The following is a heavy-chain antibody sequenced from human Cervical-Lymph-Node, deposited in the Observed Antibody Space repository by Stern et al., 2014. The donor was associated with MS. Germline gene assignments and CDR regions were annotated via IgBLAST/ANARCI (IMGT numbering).Heavy chain of an antibody. CDR2: IIPMFGTP. Sequence: VQLVQSGAEVKKPGSSVKVSCKASGGTFNNHVISWVRQAHGQGLAWLGGIIPMFGTPNYAQKFQGRVTIIADKSTSTVHMVLRNLSDEDTAMYYCANRDMGYTYGRHDYWGQGTLVTVS. CDR3: ANRDMGYTYGRHDY. J-gene: IGHJ4*02. CDR1: GGTFNNHV. V-gene: IGHV1-69*14. D-gene: IGHD5-12*01.